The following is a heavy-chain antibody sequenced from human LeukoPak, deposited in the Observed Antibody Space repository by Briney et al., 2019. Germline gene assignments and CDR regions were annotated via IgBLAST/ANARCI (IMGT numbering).Heavy chain of an antibody. CDR2: ISGSGGST. J-gene: IGHJ4*02. Sequence: GGSLRLSCAASGFTFSSYAMSWVRQAPGKGLEWVSAISGSGGSTYYADSVKGRFTISRDNSKNTLYLQMNSLRAEDTAAYYCAKDLYSSSWYYFDYWGQGTLVTVSS. D-gene: IGHD6-13*01. V-gene: IGHV3-23*01. CDR3: AKDLYSSSWYYFDY. CDR1: GFTFSSYA.